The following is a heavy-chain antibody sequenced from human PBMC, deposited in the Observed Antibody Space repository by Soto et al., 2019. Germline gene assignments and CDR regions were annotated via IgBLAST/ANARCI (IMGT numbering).Heavy chain of an antibody. CDR2: MSGRSYYI. Sequence: GGSLRLSCAASGFTFSSYSMSWVRQAPGKGLEWVSSMSGRSYYIYYADSVKGRFTISRDNAKNSLYLQMNSLRVDDTAVYYCASTVVTPLGFDLWGRGTLVTVSS. CDR3: ASTVVTPLGFDL. CDR1: GFTFSSYS. J-gene: IGHJ2*01. D-gene: IGHD2-15*01. V-gene: IGHV3-21*01.